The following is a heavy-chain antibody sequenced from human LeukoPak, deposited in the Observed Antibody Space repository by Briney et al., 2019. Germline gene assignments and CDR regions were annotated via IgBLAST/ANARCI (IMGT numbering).Heavy chain of an antibody. CDR1: GFTFSSYA. CDR3: ANPYDSSGYYYH. V-gene: IGHV3-23*01. Sequence: GGSLRLSCAASGFTFSSYAMSWVRQAPGKGLEWVSAISGSGGSTYYADSVRGRFTISRDNSKNTLYLQMNSLRAEDTAVYYCANPYDSSGYYYHWGQGTLVPGSS. J-gene: IGHJ4*01. D-gene: IGHD3-22*01. CDR2: ISGSGGST.